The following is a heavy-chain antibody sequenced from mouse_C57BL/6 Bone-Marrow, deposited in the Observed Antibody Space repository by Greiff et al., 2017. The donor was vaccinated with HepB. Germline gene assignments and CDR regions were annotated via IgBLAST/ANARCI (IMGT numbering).Heavy chain of an antibody. D-gene: IGHD1-1*01. J-gene: IGHJ4*01. CDR1: GFSLSTSGMG. CDR3: ARRRIYYYGSSSYYYAMDY. CDR2: IYWDDDK. Sequence: QVTLKESGPGILQSSQTLSLTCSFSGFSLSTSGMGVSWIRQPSGKGLEWLAHIYWDDDKRYNPSLKSRLTISKDTSRNQVFLKSTSVDTADTATYYCARRRIYYYGSSSYYYAMDYWGQGTSVTVSS. V-gene: IGHV8-12*01.